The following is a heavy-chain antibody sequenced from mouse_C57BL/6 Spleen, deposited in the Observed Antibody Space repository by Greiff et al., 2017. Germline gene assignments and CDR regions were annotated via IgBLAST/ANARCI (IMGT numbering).Heavy chain of an antibody. J-gene: IGHJ1*03. CDR2: IDPSDSYT. Sequence: QVQLQQPGAELVMPGASVKLSCKASGYTFTSYWMNWVKQRPGQGLEWIGEIDPSDSYTNYNQKFKGKSTLTVDKSSSTAYMQLSSLTSEDSAVYYCARRYYGSSYGYFDVWGTGTTVTVSS. CDR3: ARRYYGSSYGYFDV. V-gene: IGHV1-69*01. CDR1: GYTFTSYW. D-gene: IGHD1-1*01.